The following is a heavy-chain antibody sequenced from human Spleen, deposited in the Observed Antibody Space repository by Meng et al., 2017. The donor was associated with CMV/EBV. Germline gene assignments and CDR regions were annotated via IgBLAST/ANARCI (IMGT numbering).Heavy chain of an antibody. CDR1: GFTFSSYA. CDR2: IQSGGLSA. Sequence: GESLKISCEVSGFTFSSYAMTWVRQAPGKGLEWVSVIQSGGLSAHHADSVKGRFTISRDNSKNTVYLQMNSLRAEDTAVYYCAKDITIFGVVAPYDGFDIWGQGTMVTVSS. D-gene: IGHD3-3*01. CDR3: AKDITIFGVVAPYDGFDI. J-gene: IGHJ3*02. V-gene: IGHV3-23*03.